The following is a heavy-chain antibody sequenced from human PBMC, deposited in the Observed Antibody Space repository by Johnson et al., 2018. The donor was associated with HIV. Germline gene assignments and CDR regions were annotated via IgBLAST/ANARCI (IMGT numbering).Heavy chain of an antibody. Sequence: QVQLVESGGGVVQPGRSLRLSCAASGFTFSSYPLHWVRQAPGKGLEWVAVLSYDGSNKFYTDSVKGRFSISRDNSKNTLYLQMNSLRAEDTAVYYCTTESGYSGYDLQLGAFDIWGQGTMVTVSS. J-gene: IGHJ3*02. D-gene: IGHD5-12*01. V-gene: IGHV3-30-3*01. CDR2: LSYDGSNK. CDR3: TTESGYSGYDLQLGAFDI. CDR1: GFTFSSYP.